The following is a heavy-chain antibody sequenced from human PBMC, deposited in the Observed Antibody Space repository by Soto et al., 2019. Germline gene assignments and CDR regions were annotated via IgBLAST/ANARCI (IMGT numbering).Heavy chain of an antibody. J-gene: IGHJ6*03. V-gene: IGHV4-4*02. Sequence: QVQLQESGPGLVKPSGTLSLTCAVSSGSISSSNWWSWVRQPPGKGLEWIGEIYHSGSTNYNPSLKSRVTISVDKSKNQFSLKLSSVTAADTAVYYCARDIAMVTNRYYYYMDVWGKGTTVTVSS. CDR2: IYHSGST. CDR1: SGSISSSNW. D-gene: IGHD5-18*01. CDR3: ARDIAMVTNRYYYYMDV.